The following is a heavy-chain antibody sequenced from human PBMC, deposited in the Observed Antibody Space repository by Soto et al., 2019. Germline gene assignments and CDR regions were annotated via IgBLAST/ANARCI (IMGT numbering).Heavy chain of an antibody. Sequence: GGSLRLSCAASGFTFSSYGMHWVRQAPGKGLEWVAVISYDGSNKYYADSVKGRFTISRDNSKNTLYLQMNSLRAEDTAVYYCAKNVMAVAGTSVTWFDPWGQGTLVTVSS. V-gene: IGHV3-30*18. CDR2: ISYDGSNK. D-gene: IGHD6-19*01. CDR1: GFTFSSYG. J-gene: IGHJ5*02. CDR3: AKNVMAVAGTSVTWFDP.